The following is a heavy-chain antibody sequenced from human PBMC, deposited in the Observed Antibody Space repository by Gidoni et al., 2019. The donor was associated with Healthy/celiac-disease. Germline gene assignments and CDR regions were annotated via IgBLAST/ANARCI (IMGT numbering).Heavy chain of an antibody. V-gene: IGHV4-34*01. J-gene: IGHJ4*02. CDR3: AGLNSSSWYLDDY. CDR2: INHSGST. D-gene: IGHD6-13*01. Sequence: PPGKGLEWIGEINHSGSTNYNPSLKSRVTISVDTSKNQFSLKLSSVTAADTAVYYCAGLNSSSWYLDDYWGQGTLVTVSS.